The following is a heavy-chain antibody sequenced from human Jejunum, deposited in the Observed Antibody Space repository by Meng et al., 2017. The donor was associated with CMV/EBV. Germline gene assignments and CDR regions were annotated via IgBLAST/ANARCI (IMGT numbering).Heavy chain of an antibody. D-gene: IGHD6-6*01. V-gene: IGHV3-21*01. J-gene: IGHJ4*02. CDR1: GFTFSTYS. Sequence: EVELVESGGGLVKPGGSLRLSCAASGFTFSTYSMNWVRQAPGKGLEWVSSISSSSSYIYYADSVKGRFTISRDNAKNSLYLQMNSLRAEDTAVYYCARAFQYTSSSTSPIWGQGTLVTVSS. CDR2: ISSSSSYI. CDR3: ARAFQYTSSSTSPI.